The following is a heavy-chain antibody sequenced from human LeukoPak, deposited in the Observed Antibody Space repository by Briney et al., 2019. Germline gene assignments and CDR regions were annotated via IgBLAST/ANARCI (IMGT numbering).Heavy chain of an antibody. J-gene: IGHJ6*02. CDR2: ISTSGNSI. D-gene: IGHD3-22*01. CDR3: AKDRYYDSSGYPYYYGMDV. V-gene: IGHV3-48*03. CDR1: GLIFGSYE. Sequence: PGGSLRLPCAASGLIFGSYEMNWVRQAPGKGLEWVSYISTSGNSIHYADSVKGRFTISRDNSKNTLYLQVNSLRAEDTAVYYCAKDRYYDSSGYPYYYGMDVWGQGTTVTVSS.